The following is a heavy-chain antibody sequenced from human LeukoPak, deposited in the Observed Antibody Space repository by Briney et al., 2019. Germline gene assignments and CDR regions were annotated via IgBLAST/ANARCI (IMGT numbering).Heavy chain of an antibody. CDR1: GSSFSSYW. Sequence: GESLQISCKGSGSSFSSYWIGWVRQMPGKGLEWMGIIYPGDSETRYSPSFQGQVTISADKSISTAFLHWSSLKASDTAMYYCATNFMVRGVPNWFDPWGQGTLVTVSS. D-gene: IGHD3-10*01. V-gene: IGHV5-51*01. CDR2: IYPGDSET. J-gene: IGHJ5*02. CDR3: ATNFMVRGVPNWFDP.